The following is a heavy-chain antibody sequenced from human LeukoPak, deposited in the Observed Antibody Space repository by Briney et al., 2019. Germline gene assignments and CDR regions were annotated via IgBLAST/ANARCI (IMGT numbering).Heavy chain of an antibody. Sequence: SETLSLTCTVSGGSISSYYWSWIRQPPGKGLEWIGYIYTSGSTNYNPSLKSRVTISVDTSKNQFSLKPSSVTAADTAVYYCARHSSTLPRGSLDYWGQGTLVTVSS. V-gene: IGHV4-4*09. CDR1: GGSISSYY. CDR2: IYTSGST. CDR3: ARHSSTLPRGSLDY. J-gene: IGHJ4*02. D-gene: IGHD2/OR15-2a*01.